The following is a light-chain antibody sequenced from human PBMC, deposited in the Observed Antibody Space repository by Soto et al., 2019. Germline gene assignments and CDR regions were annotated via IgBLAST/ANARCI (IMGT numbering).Light chain of an antibody. CDR1: NSNIGAGYD. CDR3: QSYDRSPSGL. V-gene: IGLV1-40*01. J-gene: IGLJ3*02. CDR2: GNI. Sequence: QSVLTQPPSVSGAPGQRITISCTGNNSNIGAGYDVHWYQQLPGTAPKVGIYGNINRPSGVPDRFSGSKSGTSAFLAITGLQAEDEGDYYCQSYDRSPSGLFGGGTKVTVL.